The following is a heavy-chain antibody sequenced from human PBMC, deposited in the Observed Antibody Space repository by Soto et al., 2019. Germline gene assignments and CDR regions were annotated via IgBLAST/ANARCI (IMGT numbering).Heavy chain of an antibody. CDR1: GFIFDNYP. D-gene: IGHD1-26*01. Sequence: QVQLVESGGGVVQPGRSLRVSCAASGFIFDNYPMHWVRQAPGKGLEWVAVISYDGSNKYYADSVKGRFTISRDNSKNTLYLQMNSLRAEDTAVYYCARGELVGSFDYWGQGTLVTVSS. V-gene: IGHV3-30-3*01. CDR3: ARGELVGSFDY. CDR2: ISYDGSNK. J-gene: IGHJ4*02.